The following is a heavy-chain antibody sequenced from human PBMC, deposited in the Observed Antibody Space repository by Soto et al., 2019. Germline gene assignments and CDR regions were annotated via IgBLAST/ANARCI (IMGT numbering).Heavy chain of an antibody. D-gene: IGHD5-12*01. J-gene: IGHJ6*03. CDR1: GFTFSSYA. CDR3: AKGSGYSGYKDYYYYYMDV. CDR2: ISGSGGST. V-gene: IGHV3-23*01. Sequence: GSLRLSCAASGFTFSSYAMSWVRQAPGKGLEWVSAISGSGGSTYYADSVKGRFTISRDNSKNTLYLQMSSLRAEDTAVYYCAKGSGYSGYKDYYYYYMDVWGKGTTVTVSS.